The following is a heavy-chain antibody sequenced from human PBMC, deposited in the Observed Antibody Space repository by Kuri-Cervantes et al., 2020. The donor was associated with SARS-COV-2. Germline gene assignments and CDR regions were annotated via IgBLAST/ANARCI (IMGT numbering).Heavy chain of an antibody. J-gene: IGHJ4*02. Sequence: SETLSLTCAVSGYSISSGYYWGWIRQPPGKGLEWIGSIYHSGSTYYNPSLKSRVTISVDTSTSTVYMELSSLRSEDTAVYYCARDWADYYGSGFDYWGQGTLVTVSS. D-gene: IGHD3-10*01. CDR3: ARDWADYYGSGFDY. CDR2: IYHSGST. CDR1: GYSISSGYY. V-gene: IGHV4-38-2*02.